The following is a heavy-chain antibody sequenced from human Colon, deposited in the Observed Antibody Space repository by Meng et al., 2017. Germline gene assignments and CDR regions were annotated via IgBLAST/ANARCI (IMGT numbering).Heavy chain of an antibody. CDR1: GFTFSNYA. Sequence: ESLKISRAASGFTFSNYAMNWVRQAPGKGLEWVSSISGTGDSTYYADSVKGRFTISRDNSKNTLSLQMNSLRGEDTAVYYCAKDPADKYDSSGYRHFDYWGQGTLVTVSS. D-gene: IGHD3-22*01. CDR2: ISGTGDST. V-gene: IGHV3-23*01. CDR3: AKDPADKYDSSGYRHFDY. J-gene: IGHJ4*02.